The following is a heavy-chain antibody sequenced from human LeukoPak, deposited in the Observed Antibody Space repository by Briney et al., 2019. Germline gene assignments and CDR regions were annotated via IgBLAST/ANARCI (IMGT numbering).Heavy chain of an antibody. CDR3: ARDDY. CDR1: VFTFSSYS. V-gene: IGHV3-21*01. CDR2: ISSSSSYI. Sequence: GGSLRLSCAASVFTFSSYSMNWVRQAPGKGLEWVSSISSSSSYIYYPDSVKGRFTISRDNAKNSLYLQMNSLRAEDTAVYYCARDDYWGQGTLVTVSS. J-gene: IGHJ4*02.